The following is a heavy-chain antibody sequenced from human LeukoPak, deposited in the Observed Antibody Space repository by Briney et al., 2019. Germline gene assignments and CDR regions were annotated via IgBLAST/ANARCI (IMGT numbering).Heavy chain of an antibody. D-gene: IGHD3-22*01. J-gene: IGHJ4*02. CDR1: GFTFSSYA. Sequence: GASLRLSCAASGFTFSSYAMSWVRQAPGKGLEWVSAISGSGGSTYYADSVKGRFTISRDNSKNTLYLRMNSLGAEDTAVYYCAKDHYDSSGYYGLGGGIDYWGQGTLVTVSS. CDR3: AKDHYDSSGYYGLGGGIDY. V-gene: IGHV3-23*01. CDR2: ISGSGGST.